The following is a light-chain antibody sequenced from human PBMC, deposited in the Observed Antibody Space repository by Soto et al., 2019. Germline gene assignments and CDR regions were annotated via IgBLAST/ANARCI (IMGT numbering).Light chain of an antibody. V-gene: IGKV1-5*03. CDR3: QHYNSYSEA. Sequence: IHMTHSPATLTGSVGGIVTISCRASQTISSWLAWYQQKPGKAPKLLIYKASTLKSGVPSRFSGSGSGTEFTLTISSLQPDDFATYYCQHYNSYSEAFGQGTKEDIK. CDR2: KAS. J-gene: IGKJ1*01. CDR1: QTISSW.